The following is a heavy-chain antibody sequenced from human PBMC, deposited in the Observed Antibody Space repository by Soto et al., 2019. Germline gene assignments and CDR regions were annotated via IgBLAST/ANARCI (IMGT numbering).Heavy chain of an antibody. Sequence: PSETLSLTCSVSGASFSSSSYYWGWIRQPPEKGLGWIATMYYSGTTYYNPSLKSRVTVSIDTSKDQFSLKLTSVTAADTAMYYCATHPAISATSFYGMDVWGHGTTVTVSS. J-gene: IGHJ6*02. CDR1: GASFSSSSYY. CDR2: MYYSGTT. V-gene: IGHV4-39*01. CDR3: ATHPAISATSFYGMDV. D-gene: IGHD3-3*01.